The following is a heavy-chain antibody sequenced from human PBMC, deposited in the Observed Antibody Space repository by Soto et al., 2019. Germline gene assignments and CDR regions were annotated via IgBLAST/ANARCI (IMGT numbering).Heavy chain of an antibody. CDR3: SRDASGDSGGRDWFDP. J-gene: IGHJ5*02. Sequence: GGSLRLSCAASGFTFRSFTMNWVRQAPGKGLEWVSTISSNRANKYYTDALRGRFTISRDNAKNTLHLQMNSPRAEDTAVYYCSRDASGDSGGRDWFDPWGQGTLVTVSS. D-gene: IGHD6-25*01. V-gene: IGHV3-21*01. CDR1: GFTFRSFT. CDR2: ISSNRANK.